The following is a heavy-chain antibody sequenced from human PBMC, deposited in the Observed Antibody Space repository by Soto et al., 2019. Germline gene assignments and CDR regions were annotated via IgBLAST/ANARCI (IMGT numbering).Heavy chain of an antibody. CDR3: ARLATVTTEKKLDY. V-gene: IGHV1-18*01. J-gene: IGHJ4*02. Sequence: GASVKVSCKASGYTFTSYGISWVRQAPGQGLEWMGWISAYNGNTNYAQKLQGRVTMTTDTSTSTAYMELRSLRSDDTAVYYCARLATVTTEKKLDYWGQGTLVTVSS. D-gene: IGHD4-17*01. CDR1: GYTFTSYG. CDR2: ISAYNGNT.